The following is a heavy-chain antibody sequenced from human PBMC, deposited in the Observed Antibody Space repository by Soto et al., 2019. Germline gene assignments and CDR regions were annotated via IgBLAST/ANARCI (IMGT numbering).Heavy chain of an antibody. CDR3: AHQKPLRNFDWFISQGAPGWFDP. Sequence: SCPTLVNPTQTLTLTCTFSGFSLSTSGVGVGWIRQPPGKALEWLALISWDDDQRFSPSLKSRLTITKDTSKNQVVLTMTSMDPVDTATYHCAHQKPLRNFDWFISQGAPGWFDPWGQGTLVTVSS. J-gene: IGHJ5*02. CDR2: ISWDDDQ. D-gene: IGHD3-9*01. V-gene: IGHV2-5*02. CDR1: GFSLSTSGVG.